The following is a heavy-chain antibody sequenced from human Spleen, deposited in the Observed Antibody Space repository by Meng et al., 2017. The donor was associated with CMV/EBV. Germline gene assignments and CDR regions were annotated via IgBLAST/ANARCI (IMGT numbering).Heavy chain of an antibody. CDR1: GFTFNSYW. V-gene: IGHV3-7*03. J-gene: IGHJ4*02. CDR3: ARGPPIVVVKFDY. D-gene: IGHD3-22*01. CDR2: IKQDGSEK. Sequence: GGSLRLSCAPSGFTFNSYWMTWVRQAPGKGLEWVANIKQDGSEKYYVDSVKGRFTISRDNAKNSLYLQMNSLRSDDTAVYYCARGPPIVVVKFDYWGQGTLVTVSS.